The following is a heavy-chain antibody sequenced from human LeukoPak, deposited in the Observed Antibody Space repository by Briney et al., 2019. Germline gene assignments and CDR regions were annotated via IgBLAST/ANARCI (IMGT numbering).Heavy chain of an antibody. J-gene: IGHJ4*02. Sequence: ASVKVSCKASGYTFTIYGISWVRQAPGQGLEWMGWISAYNGNTNYAQKLQGRVTMTTDTSTSTAYMELRSLRSDDTAVYYCARDRPYYYDSSGYYHPDYWGQGTLVTVSS. D-gene: IGHD3-22*01. V-gene: IGHV1-18*01. CDR1: GYTFTIYG. CDR3: ARDRPYYYDSSGYYHPDY. CDR2: ISAYNGNT.